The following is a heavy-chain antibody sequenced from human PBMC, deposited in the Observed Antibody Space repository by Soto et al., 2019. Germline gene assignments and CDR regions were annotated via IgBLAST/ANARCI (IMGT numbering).Heavy chain of an antibody. J-gene: IGHJ4*02. V-gene: IGHV3-72*01. CDR2: TRNKANSYTT. CDR1: GFTFSDHY. CDR3: ARGRDCGGDCYSGYYFDF. D-gene: IGHD2-21*02. Sequence: GGSLRLSCAASGFTFSDHYMDWVRQAPGKGLEWVGRTRNKANSYTTEYAASVKGRFTISRDDSKNSLYLQMNSLKTEDTAVYYCARGRDCGGDCYSGYYFDFWGQGTLVTVSS.